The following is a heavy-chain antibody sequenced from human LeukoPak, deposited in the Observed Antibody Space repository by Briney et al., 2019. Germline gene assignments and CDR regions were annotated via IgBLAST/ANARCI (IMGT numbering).Heavy chain of an antibody. CDR2: FDPEDGET. CDR3: ATVGKGYDIGVGAFDI. D-gene: IGHD2-2*01. CDR1: GYTLTELS. J-gene: IGHJ3*02. V-gene: IGHV1-24*01. Sequence: ASVKVSCKVSGYTLTELSMHWVRQAPGEGLEWMGGFDPEDGETIYAQKFQGRVTMTEDTSTDTAYMELSSLRSEDTAVYYCATVGKGYDIGVGAFDIWGQGTMVTVSS.